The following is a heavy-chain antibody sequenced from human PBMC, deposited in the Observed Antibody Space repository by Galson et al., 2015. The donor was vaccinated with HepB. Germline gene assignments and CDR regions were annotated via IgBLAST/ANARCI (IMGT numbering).Heavy chain of an antibody. CDR1: GFTFSSYA. J-gene: IGHJ6*02. CDR2: ISGSGGST. V-gene: IGHV3-23*01. Sequence: SLRLSCAASGFTFSSYAMSWVRQAPGKGLEWVSAISGSGGSTYYADSVKGRFTISRDNPKNTLYLQMNSLRAEDTAVYYCAKDPAIEGGYSSSWSHYYYGMDVWGQGTTVTVSS. CDR3: AKDPAIEGGYSSSWSHYYYGMDV. D-gene: IGHD6-13*01.